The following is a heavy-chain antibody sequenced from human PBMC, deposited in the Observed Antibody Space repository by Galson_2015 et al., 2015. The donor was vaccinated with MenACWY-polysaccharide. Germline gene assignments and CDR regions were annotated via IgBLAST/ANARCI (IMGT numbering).Heavy chain of an antibody. J-gene: IGHJ4*02. V-gene: IGHV3-7*01. D-gene: IGHD2-15*01. Sequence: SLRLSCAASGFSFSTYWMSWVRQAPGKGLEWVANINQPGRDKYYVDSVRGRFTISRDNVKNSVYPQMDSLRAEDTAVYYCARPSSGGSYYNDWGQGTLVTVSS. CDR1: GFSFSTYW. CDR3: ARPSSGGSYYND. CDR2: INQPGRDK.